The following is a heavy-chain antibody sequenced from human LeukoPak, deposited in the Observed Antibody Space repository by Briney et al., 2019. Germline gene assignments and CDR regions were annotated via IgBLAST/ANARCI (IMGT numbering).Heavy chain of an antibody. CDR1: GYTFTGYY. D-gene: IGHD6-19*01. CDR2: INPNSGGT. CDR3: ARDAGGWYYYYYMDV. V-gene: IGHV1-2*06. Sequence: ASVKVSCKASGYTFTGYYMHWVRQAPGQGLEWMGRINPNSGGTNYAQKFQGRVTMTRDTSISTAYMELSRLRSDDTAVCYCARDAGGWYYYYYMDVWGKGTTVTVSS. J-gene: IGHJ6*03.